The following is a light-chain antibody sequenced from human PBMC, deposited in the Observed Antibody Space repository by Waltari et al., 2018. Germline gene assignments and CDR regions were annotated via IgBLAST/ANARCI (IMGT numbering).Light chain of an antibody. CDR3: QQTYSSPRT. V-gene: IGKV1-39*01. CDR1: QSISTY. CDR2: AAS. J-gene: IGKJ2*01. Sequence: DIQMTQSPSSLSGSVGDRVTITCRASQSISTYLNWFQQKPGKAPKLLIYAASSLQSGVPSRFSGSRSGTDFTLTINSLQPEDFATYYCQQTYSSPRTFGQGTKLEIK.